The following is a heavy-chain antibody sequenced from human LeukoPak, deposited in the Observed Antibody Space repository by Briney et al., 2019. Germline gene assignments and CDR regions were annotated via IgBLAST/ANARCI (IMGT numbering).Heavy chain of an antibody. D-gene: IGHD3-10*02. V-gene: IGHV3-48*03. CDR3: AELGITMIGGV. J-gene: IGHJ6*04. Sequence: GGSLRLPCAASGFTFSSYEMNWVRQAPGKGLKWVSYISSSGSTIYYADSVKGRFTISRDNAKNSLYLQMNSLRAEDTAVYYCAELGITMIGGVWGKGTTVTISS. CDR2: ISSSGSTI. CDR1: GFTFSSYE.